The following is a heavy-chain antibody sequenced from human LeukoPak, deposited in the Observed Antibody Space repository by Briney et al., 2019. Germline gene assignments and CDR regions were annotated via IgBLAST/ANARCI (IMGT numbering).Heavy chain of an antibody. CDR2: IYYSGST. CDR1: GGSISSSTYY. Sequence: SETLSLTCTVSGGSISSSTYYWGWIRQPPGKGLEWIGSIYYSGSTYYNPSLKSRVTISVDTSKNQFSLKLSSVTAADTAVYYCARQGSGGRAFDIWGQGTVVAVSS. CDR3: ARQGSGGRAFDI. J-gene: IGHJ3*02. V-gene: IGHV4-39*01.